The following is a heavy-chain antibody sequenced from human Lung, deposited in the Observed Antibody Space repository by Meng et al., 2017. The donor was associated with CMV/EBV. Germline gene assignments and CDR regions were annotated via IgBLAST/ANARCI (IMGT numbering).Heavy chain of an antibody. Sequence: ESLKISXAASGFTFGFYSLNWVRQAPGKGLEWAASITSASRYIFYADSVRGRFTVSRDNAKNSIYLQMNSLRAEDTAVYYCARDQGSYEQLAPDYYYGMDVWGRGTTVAVSS. CDR1: GFTFGFYS. D-gene: IGHD1-1*01. CDR3: ARDQGSYEQLAPDYYYGMDV. J-gene: IGHJ6*02. CDR2: ITSASRYI. V-gene: IGHV3-21*01.